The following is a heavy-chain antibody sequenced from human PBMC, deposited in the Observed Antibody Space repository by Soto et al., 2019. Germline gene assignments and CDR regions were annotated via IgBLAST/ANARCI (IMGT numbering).Heavy chain of an antibody. CDR3: ARDMIPAAISYRYYAMDV. CDR1: GGTFSNYA. D-gene: IGHD2-2*01. Sequence: QVQLVQSGAEVKKPGSSVKVSCKASGGTFSNYAFSWVRQVPGQGLEWMGGIIPIFETTNYAQKFQGRVTITADESTITTYMELSSLSSEDTAVFFCARDMIPAAISYRYYAMDVWGQGTTVTVSS. V-gene: IGHV1-69*01. J-gene: IGHJ6*02. CDR2: IIPIFETT.